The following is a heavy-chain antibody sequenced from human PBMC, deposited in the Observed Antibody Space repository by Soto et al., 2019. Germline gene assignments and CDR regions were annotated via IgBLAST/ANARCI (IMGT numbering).Heavy chain of an antibody. CDR2: VYHSGTT. J-gene: IGHJ4*02. V-gene: IGHV4-39*01. CDR3: ARSLTTVTTFCY. Sequence: SETLSLTCTVSGGSINTSGFHWGWIRQPPGKGLGWIGSVYHSGTTHYNPSLKSRVTMSVDTSKNQFSLKLSSVTAADTAVYFCARSLTTVTTFCYWGQGTLVTVSS. D-gene: IGHD4-17*01. CDR1: GGSINTSGFH.